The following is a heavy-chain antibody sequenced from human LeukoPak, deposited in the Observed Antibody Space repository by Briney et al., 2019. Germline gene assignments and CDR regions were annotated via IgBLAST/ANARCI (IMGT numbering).Heavy chain of an antibody. D-gene: IGHD6-19*01. CDR1: GFTFSSYG. Sequence: PGGSLRLSCAASGFTFSSYGMHWVRQAPCKGLEWVAFIRYDGSNKYYADSVKGRFTISRDNSKNTLYLQINSLRAEDTAVYYCAKGTQWLEDYWGQGTLVTVSS. CDR3: AKGTQWLEDY. CDR2: IRYDGSNK. V-gene: IGHV3-30*02. J-gene: IGHJ4*02.